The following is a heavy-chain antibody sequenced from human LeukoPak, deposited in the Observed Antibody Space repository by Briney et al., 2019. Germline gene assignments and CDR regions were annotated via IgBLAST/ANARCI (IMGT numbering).Heavy chain of an antibody. D-gene: IGHD1-26*01. CDR1: GYTFTGYY. Sequence: RASVKVSCKASGYTFTGYYMHWVRQAPGQGLEWMGWINPNSGGTNYAQKFQGRVTMTRDTSISTAYMELSRLTSDDTAVYYCARDGPNGGSYLETNCDYWGQGTRVTVSS. V-gene: IGHV1-2*02. CDR3: ARDGPNGGSYLETNCDY. J-gene: IGHJ4*02. CDR2: INPNSGGT.